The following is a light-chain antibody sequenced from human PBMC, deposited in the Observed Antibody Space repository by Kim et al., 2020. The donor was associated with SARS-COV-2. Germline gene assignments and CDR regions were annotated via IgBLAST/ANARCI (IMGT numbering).Light chain of an antibody. J-gene: IGLJ2*01. CDR2: GNS. Sequence: VTISCTGSSSNIGAGYEVHWYQQLPGTAPKLLLYGNSNRPSGVPDRFSGSKSGTSASLAITGLQAEDEADYYCQSYDSSLSGYVVFGGGTQLTVL. CDR3: QSYDSSLSGYVV. V-gene: IGLV1-40*01. CDR1: SSNIGAGYE.